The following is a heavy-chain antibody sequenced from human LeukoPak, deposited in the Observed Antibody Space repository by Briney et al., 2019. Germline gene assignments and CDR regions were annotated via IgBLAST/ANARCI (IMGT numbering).Heavy chain of an antibody. CDR1: RGSISNWY. V-gene: IGHV4-4*07. CDR3: ARTTGHYLFDQ. D-gene: IGHD3-3*01. CDR2: IYDSGST. J-gene: IGHJ4*02. Sequence: SETLSLTCTVSRGSISNWYWSWIRQPAGKGQEWIGRIYDSGSTEYNPSLRSRVIMSVDTSKNEFSLKLSSVTAADTAVYYCARTTGHYLFDQWGQGTLVIVSS.